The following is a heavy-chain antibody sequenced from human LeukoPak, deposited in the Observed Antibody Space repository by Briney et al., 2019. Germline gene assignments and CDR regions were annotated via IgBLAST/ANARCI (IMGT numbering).Heavy chain of an antibody. D-gene: IGHD1-14*01. Sequence: GASVKLSCKASGYTFTSYGISWVRQAPGQGLEWMGWISAYNGNTNYAQKLQGRVTMTKERSTSTAYMELRSLRSDDPAVYYCARVLTGASTTSFDYWGEGNLVTVSS. CDR1: GYTFTSYG. J-gene: IGHJ4*02. CDR3: ARVLTGASTTSFDY. V-gene: IGHV1-18*01. CDR2: ISAYNGNT.